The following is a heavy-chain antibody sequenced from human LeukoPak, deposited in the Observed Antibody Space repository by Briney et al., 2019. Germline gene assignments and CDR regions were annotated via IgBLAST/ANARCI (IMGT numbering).Heavy chain of an antibody. CDR3: AKDRGGFGELFDY. D-gene: IGHD3-10*01. J-gene: IGHJ4*02. V-gene: IGHV3-9*01. CDR1: GFTFDDYA. CDR2: ISWNSGSI. Sequence: GGSLRLSCAASGFTFDDYAMHWVRQAPGKGLEWVSGISWNSGSIGYADSVKGRFTISRDNAKNSLYLQMNSLRAEDTALYYCAKDRGGFGELFDYWGQGTLDTVSS.